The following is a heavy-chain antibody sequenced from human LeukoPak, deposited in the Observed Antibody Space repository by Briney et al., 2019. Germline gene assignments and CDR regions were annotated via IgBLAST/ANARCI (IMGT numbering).Heavy chain of an antibody. D-gene: IGHD2-21*02. CDR1: GGSFSGYY. J-gene: IGHJ6*03. CDR2: ISHIGSS. Sequence: SETLSLTCAVSGGSFSGYYWSWIRQPPGKGLEWIGEISHIGSSKYNPYLKSRVTISLGEYKNQILWKLSSVTATDTAAQYCARARRDCGYYYFSMDVWDEGTTVTISS. V-gene: IGHV4-34*01. CDR3: ARARRDCGYYYFSMDV.